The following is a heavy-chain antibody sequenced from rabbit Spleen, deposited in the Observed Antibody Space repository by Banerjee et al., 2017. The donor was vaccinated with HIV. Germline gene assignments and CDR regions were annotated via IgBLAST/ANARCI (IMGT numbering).Heavy chain of an antibody. J-gene: IGHJ4*01. D-gene: IGHD8-1*01. CDR3: ARGDPISQDAVGGYGQ. CDR2: IYTGSGGST. V-gene: IGHV1S40*01. Sequence: QSLEESGGDLVRPGASLTLTCKASGFSFNSGYDMCWVRQAPGKGLEWIGCIYTGSGGSTYYASWAKGRFTVSKTSSTTVTLQMTSLTAADTATYFCARGDPISQDAVGGYGQWGQGTLVTVS. CDR1: GFSFNSGYD.